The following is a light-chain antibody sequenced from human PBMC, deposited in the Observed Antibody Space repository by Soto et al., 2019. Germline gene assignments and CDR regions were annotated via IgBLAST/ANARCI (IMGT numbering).Light chain of an antibody. Sequence: QSVLTQPASVSASPGQSITISCTGSGSDVGTYKYVSWYQHHPGKAPKLMIYDVSNRPSGVSNRFSGSKSGNTASLIISGLQTEDEADYYCSSYTTSSTLVFGGGTKVTVL. CDR3: SSYTTSSTLV. J-gene: IGLJ2*01. CDR1: GSDVGTYKY. CDR2: DVS. V-gene: IGLV2-14*03.